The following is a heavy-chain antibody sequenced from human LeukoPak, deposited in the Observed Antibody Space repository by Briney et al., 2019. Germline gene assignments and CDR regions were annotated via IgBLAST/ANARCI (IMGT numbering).Heavy chain of an antibody. CDR3: ARVAKERVGGVYYFDY. Sequence: GGSLRLSCAASGFTFSSYDMHWVRQATGKGLEWVSAIGTAGDTYYTGSVKGRFTISRENAKNSLYLQMNSLRAGDTAVYYCARVAKERVGGVYYFDYWGRGTLVTVSS. D-gene: IGHD1-1*01. CDR1: GFTFSSYD. CDR2: IGTAGDT. V-gene: IGHV3-13*01. J-gene: IGHJ4*02.